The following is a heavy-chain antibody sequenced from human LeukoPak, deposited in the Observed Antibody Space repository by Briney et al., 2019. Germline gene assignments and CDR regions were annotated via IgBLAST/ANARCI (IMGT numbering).Heavy chain of an antibody. CDR2: ISYDGSNK. CDR1: GFTFSSYA. CDR3: ARDFDSYSGYFDY. J-gene: IGHJ4*02. Sequence: GGSLRLSCAASGFTFSSYAMHWVRQAPGKGLEWVAVISYDGSNKYYADSVKGRFTISRDNSKNTLYLQMNSLRAEDTAVYYCARDFDSYSGYFDYWGQGTLVTVSS. V-gene: IGHV3-30-3*01. D-gene: IGHD2-21*01.